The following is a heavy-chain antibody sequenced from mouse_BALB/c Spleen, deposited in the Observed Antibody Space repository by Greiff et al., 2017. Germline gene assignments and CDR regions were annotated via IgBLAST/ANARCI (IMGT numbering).Heavy chain of an antibody. CDR1: GFTFSSYT. CDR2: ISSGGSYT. Sequence: DVKLVESGGGLVKPGGSLKLSCAASGFTFSSYTMSWVRQTPEKRLEWVATISSGGSYTYYPDSVKGRFTISRDNAKNTLYLQMSSLKSEDTAMYYCTRAYDGYYGDYWGQGTLVTVSA. D-gene: IGHD2-3*01. V-gene: IGHV5-6-4*01. CDR3: TRAYDGYYGDY. J-gene: IGHJ3*01.